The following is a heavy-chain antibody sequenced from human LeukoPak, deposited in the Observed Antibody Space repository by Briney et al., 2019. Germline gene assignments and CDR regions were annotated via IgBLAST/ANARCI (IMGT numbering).Heavy chain of an antibody. CDR2: IRSSSSYI. Sequence: GGSLRLSCAASGFTFCSYSMNCVRPAPGKGLEWHSSIRSSSSYIYYADSVKGRFTSSRDNAKKSLYLQMNSLRAEDTAVYYCASGIAAHNWFDPWGQGTLVTVSS. J-gene: IGHJ5*02. CDR3: ASGIAAHNWFDP. V-gene: IGHV3-21*01. CDR1: GFTFCSYS. D-gene: IGHD6-6*01.